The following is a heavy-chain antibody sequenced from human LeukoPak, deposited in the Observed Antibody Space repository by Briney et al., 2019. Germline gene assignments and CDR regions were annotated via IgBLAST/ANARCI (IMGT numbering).Heavy chain of an antibody. CDR1: GYTLPELS. D-gene: IGHD3-3*01. J-gene: IGHJ4*02. CDR3: ATAIPDYDFWSGCV. CDR2: FDPEDGET. Sequence: GASVKVSCKVSGYTLPELSMYWVRQAPGKGLEWMGGFDPEDGETIYAQKFQGRVTMTEDTSTDTAYMELSSLRSEDTAVYYCATAIPDYDFWSGCVWGQGTLVTVSS. V-gene: IGHV1-24*01.